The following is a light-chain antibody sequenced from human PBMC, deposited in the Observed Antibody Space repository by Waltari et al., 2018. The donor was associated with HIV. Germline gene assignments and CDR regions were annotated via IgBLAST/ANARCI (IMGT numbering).Light chain of an antibody. CDR1: ESVSNN. V-gene: IGKV3-15*01. J-gene: IGKJ1*01. CDR3: QQYNDWPRGT. Sequence: EKVMTQSPDTLSVPPGERATLSCRASESVSNNLAWYQQRPGQAPRLLIYAASTRATGIPARFSGSESGTEFTLTISSLQSEDSAVYYCQQYNDWPRGTFGQGTKVEIK. CDR2: AAS.